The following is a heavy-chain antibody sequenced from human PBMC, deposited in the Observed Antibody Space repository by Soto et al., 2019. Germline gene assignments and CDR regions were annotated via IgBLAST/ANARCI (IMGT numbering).Heavy chain of an antibody. CDR1: GFIFSNNA. D-gene: IGHD3-22*01. CDR2: ISGSSGST. J-gene: IGHJ3*02. CDR3: AKNSGYYYDAFDI. V-gene: IGHV3-23*01. Sequence: GGSLRLSCAASGFIFSNNAMSWVRQAPGKGLEWVSAISGSSGSTFYADSVKGRFTISRDNSKNTLYLQMNSLRAEDTALYYGAKNSGYYYDAFDIWGQGTMVTVSS.